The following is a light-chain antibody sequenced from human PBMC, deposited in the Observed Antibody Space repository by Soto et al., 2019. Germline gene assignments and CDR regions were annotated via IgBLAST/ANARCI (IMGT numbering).Light chain of an antibody. CDR3: QQYGSSPIT. CDR1: QTLRGRY. V-gene: IGKV3-20*01. J-gene: IGKJ4*01. Sequence: DTVLTQAPVTLSLSPGEIATLSCRPSQTLRGRYLDWYQQKPGQAPRLLIYRVSTRATDIAARFTGSGSGTDFTLTISRLEPEDFAVYYCQQYGSSPITFGGGTKVDIK. CDR2: RVS.